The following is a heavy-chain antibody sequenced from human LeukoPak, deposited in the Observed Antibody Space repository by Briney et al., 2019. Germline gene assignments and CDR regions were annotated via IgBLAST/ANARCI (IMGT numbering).Heavy chain of an antibody. V-gene: IGHV3-21*01. CDR3: ARDQNDILTGYRTFDY. CDR1: GFTFSSYS. D-gene: IGHD3-9*01. J-gene: IGHJ4*02. Sequence: GGSLRLSCAASGFTFSSYSMNWVRQAPGKGLEWVSSISSSSSYIYYADSVKDRFTISRDNAKNSLYLQMNSLRAEDTAVYYCARDQNDILTGYRTFDYWGQGTLVTVSS. CDR2: ISSSSSYI.